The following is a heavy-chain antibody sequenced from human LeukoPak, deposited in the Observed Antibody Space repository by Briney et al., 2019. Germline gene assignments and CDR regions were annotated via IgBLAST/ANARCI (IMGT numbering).Heavy chain of an antibody. CDR1: GFTFDDHA. Sequence: GGSLRLSCAASGFTFDDHAMHWVRQAPGEGLEWVSGISWNSGSIGYADSVKGRFTISRDNAKNSLYLQMNSLRAEDTALYYCAKDRYYYGSGSYAGGTGGFDYWGQGTLVTVSS. J-gene: IGHJ4*02. D-gene: IGHD3-10*01. CDR2: ISWNSGSI. CDR3: AKDRYYYGSGSYAGGTGGFDY. V-gene: IGHV3-9*01.